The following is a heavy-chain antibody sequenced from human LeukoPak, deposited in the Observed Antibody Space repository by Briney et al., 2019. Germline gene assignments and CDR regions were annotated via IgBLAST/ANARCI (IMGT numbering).Heavy chain of an antibody. CDR3: AKGGSIALVRGVTVDC. J-gene: IGHJ4*02. V-gene: IGHV3-23*01. Sequence: QTGASLRPSCAASGFSLSSYAIGWVRQAPGGGLGWDSSISGSGASTNYADSVKGRFTISRDNSKNTLYLQMTSLRAEDTAVYSWAKGGSIALVRGVTVDCWGQGTLVTVSS. CDR2: ISGSGAST. D-gene: IGHD3-10*01. CDR1: GFSLSSYA.